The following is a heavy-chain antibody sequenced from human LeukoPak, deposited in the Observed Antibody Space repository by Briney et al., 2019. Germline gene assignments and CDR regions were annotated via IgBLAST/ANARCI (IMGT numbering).Heavy chain of an antibody. CDR1: GFTFSSYA. Sequence: GRSLRLSCAASGFTFSSYAMHWVRQAPGKGLEWVAVISYDGSNKYYADSVKGRFTISRDNSKNTLYLQVNSLRAEDTAVHYCARDLDGTMHDGDYWGQGTLVTVSS. CDR2: ISYDGSNK. D-gene: IGHD1-14*01. J-gene: IGHJ4*02. CDR3: ARDLDGTMHDGDY. V-gene: IGHV3-30-3*01.